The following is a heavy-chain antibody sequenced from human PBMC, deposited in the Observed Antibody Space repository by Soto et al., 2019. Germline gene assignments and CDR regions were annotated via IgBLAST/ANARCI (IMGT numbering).Heavy chain of an antibody. Sequence: QVQLVESGGGVVQPGTSLRLSCAASGFTFSTYGMHWVRQTPGKGLEWVAIIWYEGLNIYYADSVKGRFTISRDDSKNTFYLEMNSLRPGDTAVYYCARAGPYCGSDCYPWAFDIWGHGTVVTVSS. CDR3: ARAGPYCGSDCYPWAFDI. D-gene: IGHD2-21*02. J-gene: IGHJ3*02. V-gene: IGHV3-33*01. CDR1: GFTFSTYG. CDR2: IWYEGLNI.